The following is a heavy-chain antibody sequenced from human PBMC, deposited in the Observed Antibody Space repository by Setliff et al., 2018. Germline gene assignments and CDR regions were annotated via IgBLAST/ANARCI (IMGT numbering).Heavy chain of an antibody. Sequence: PGESLKISCQGSGYSFTSYWIGWVRQMPGKGLDWVAIIYPSDSDVRYGPSFQGQVTISADKSISTAYLQWSSLKASDTAMYYCARRRRFDSGGPRSPWYFDLWGRGTLVTVSS. D-gene: IGHD3-22*01. CDR2: IYPSDSDV. J-gene: IGHJ2*01. CDR1: GYSFTSYW. V-gene: IGHV5-51*01. CDR3: ARRRRFDSGGPRSPWYFDL.